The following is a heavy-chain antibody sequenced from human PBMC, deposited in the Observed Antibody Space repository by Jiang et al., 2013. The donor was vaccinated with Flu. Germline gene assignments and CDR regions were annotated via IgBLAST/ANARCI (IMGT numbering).Heavy chain of an antibody. CDR1: GYTFTAYY. J-gene: IGHJ3*02. CDR3: ARYWAARVGAFDI. V-gene: IGHV1-2*02. D-gene: IGHD3-10*01. Sequence: SGAEVKKPGASVKVSCRASGYTFTAYYMHWVRQAPGQGLEWMGWINPKTGGPNYAQKFQNRVTMTRDTSTSTVYMELINLRSDDTAVYYCARYWAARVGAFDIWGQGTMVTVSS. CDR2: INPKTGGP.